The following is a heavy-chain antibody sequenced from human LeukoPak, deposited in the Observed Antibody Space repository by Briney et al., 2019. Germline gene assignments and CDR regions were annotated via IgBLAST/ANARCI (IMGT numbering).Heavy chain of an antibody. J-gene: IGHJ4*02. V-gene: IGHV4-31*03. CDR3: ARVREGGYDSANFDY. CDR1: AGSISSGGYY. Sequence: PSETMSLTCTVSAGSISSGGYYWSWIRQHPGKGLEWIGYIYYNGSTYYNPSLSESTYYNPSLKSRVIISEDMSKNQFSLKLSSVTAADTAVYYCARVREGGYDSANFDYWGQGTLVTVSS. D-gene: IGHD5-12*01. CDR2: IYYNGST.